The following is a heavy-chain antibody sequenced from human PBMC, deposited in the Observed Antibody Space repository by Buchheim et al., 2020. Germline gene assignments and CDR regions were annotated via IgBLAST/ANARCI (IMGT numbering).Heavy chain of an antibody. D-gene: IGHD6-13*01. Sequence: EVQLVQSGAEVKKPGESLKISCKGSGYRFTNYWIGWVRQMPGKGLEYLGIIYPGDSDTRYSPSFQGQVTIPRYKSIGPASPQWASLKASDTATYYCARRPAAAGVISAFDFWGQGIL. CDR2: IYPGDSDT. V-gene: IGHV5-51*01. CDR1: GYRFTNYW. CDR3: ARRPAAAGVISAFDF. J-gene: IGHJ4*02.